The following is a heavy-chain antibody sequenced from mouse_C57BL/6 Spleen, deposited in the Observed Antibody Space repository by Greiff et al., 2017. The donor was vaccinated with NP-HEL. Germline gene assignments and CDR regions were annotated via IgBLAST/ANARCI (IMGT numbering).Heavy chain of an antibody. Sequence: QVQLQQPGAELVRPGSSVKLSCKASGYTFTSYWMDWVKQRPGQGLEWIGNIYPSDSETHYNQKFKDKATLTVDKSSSTAYMQLSSLTSEDSAVYYCARQIYYGSSYPYFDYWGQGTTLTVSS. CDR2: IYPSDSET. V-gene: IGHV1-61*01. J-gene: IGHJ2*01. CDR1: GYTFTSYW. CDR3: ARQIYYGSSYPYFDY. D-gene: IGHD1-1*01.